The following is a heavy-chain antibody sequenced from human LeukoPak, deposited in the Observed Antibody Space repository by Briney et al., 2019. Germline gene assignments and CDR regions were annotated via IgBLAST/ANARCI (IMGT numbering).Heavy chain of an antibody. V-gene: IGHV3-72*01. CDR3: APSRSRGLGY. J-gene: IGHJ4*02. CDR1: GFTFSDHY. Sequence: PGGSLRLSCAASGFTFSDHYMDWVRQAPGKGLEWVGRTRNKANSYTTEYAASVKGRFTISRDDSKNSLYLQMNSLKTEDTAVYYCAPSRSRGLGYWGQGTLVTVSS. CDR2: TRNKANSYTT.